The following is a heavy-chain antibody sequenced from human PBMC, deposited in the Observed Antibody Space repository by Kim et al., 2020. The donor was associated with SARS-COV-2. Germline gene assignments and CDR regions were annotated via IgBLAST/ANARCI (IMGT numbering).Heavy chain of an antibody. Sequence: SETLSLTCTAFGDSIFNNTYYWAWIRHSPGKGLEWIGNIYYSGNTFYSPSLENRVTISIDTSRNQFSLTLRSMTAADTAVYYCARQRLEDASYYYDIWGQGTLVTVSS. CDR1: GDSIFNNTYY. CDR2: IYYSGNT. CDR3: ARQRLEDASYYYDI. J-gene: IGHJ4*02. V-gene: IGHV4-39*01. D-gene: IGHD6-19*01.